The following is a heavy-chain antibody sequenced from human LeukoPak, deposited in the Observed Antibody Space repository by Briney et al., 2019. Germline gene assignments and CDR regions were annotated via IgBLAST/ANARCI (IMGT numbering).Heavy chain of an antibody. D-gene: IGHD3-22*01. CDR2: INPSGGST. CDR1: GYTFTGYY. V-gene: IGHV1-46*01. Sequence: GASVKVSFKASGYTFTGYYMHWVRQAPGQGLEWMGIINPSGGSTNYAQKFQGRVTMTRDTSTSTVYMEVSSLRSEDTAVYYCARGLASWLLDSWGQGTLVTVSS. CDR3: ARGLASWLLDS. J-gene: IGHJ4*02.